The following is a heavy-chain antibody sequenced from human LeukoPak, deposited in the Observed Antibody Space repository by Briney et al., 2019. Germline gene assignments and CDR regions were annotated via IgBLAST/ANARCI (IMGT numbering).Heavy chain of an antibody. CDR2: IYTSGST. CDR3: ARTVGYCSSTSCYAYFDY. V-gene: IGHV4-61*02. Sequence: SETLSLTCTVSGGSISSGSYYWSWIRQPAGKGLEWIGRIYTSGSTNYNPSLKSRVTISVDTSKNQFSLKLSSVTAADTAVYYCARTVGYCSSTSCYAYFDYWGQGTLVTVSS. J-gene: IGHJ4*02. D-gene: IGHD2-2*01. CDR1: GGSISSGSYY.